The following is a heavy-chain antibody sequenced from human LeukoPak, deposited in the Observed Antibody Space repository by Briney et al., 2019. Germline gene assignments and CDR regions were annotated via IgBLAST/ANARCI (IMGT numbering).Heavy chain of an antibody. CDR2: ISSSSTYI. J-gene: IGHJ4*02. D-gene: IGHD3-10*01. V-gene: IGHV3-21*01. CDR1: GLSFSTLD. Sequence: PGESLRLSCASSGLSFSTLDMNWVRQAPGKGLEWVSSISSSSTYIHYADSVKGRFTISRDNAKNSLYLQMNSLRAEDTAVYYCARGYYYGSGSYFDYWGQGTLVTVSS. CDR3: ARGYYYGSGSYFDY.